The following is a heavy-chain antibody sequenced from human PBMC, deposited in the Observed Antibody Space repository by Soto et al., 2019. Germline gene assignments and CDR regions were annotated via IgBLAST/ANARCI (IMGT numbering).Heavy chain of an antibody. J-gene: IGHJ6*02. Sequence: QVQLQESGPGLVKPSETLSLTCTVSGGSINSYYWSWIRQPPGKGLEWIGYIYYSGSTNYNPSLKRRVPLSVDXXNXQXXLRLSSVTTPDTAVYYCARGTTVTAPHYYYSGMDVWGQGTTVTVS. D-gene: IGHD4-17*01. CDR2: IYYSGST. CDR1: GGSINSYY. CDR3: ARGTTVTAPHYYYSGMDV. V-gene: IGHV4-59*01.